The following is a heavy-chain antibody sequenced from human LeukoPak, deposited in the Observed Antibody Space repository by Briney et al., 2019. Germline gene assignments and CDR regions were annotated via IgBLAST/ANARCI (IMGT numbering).Heavy chain of an antibody. CDR2: IYYGGST. CDR1: GGSISTYY. Sequence: SETLSLTCSVSGGSISTYYWSWIRQPPGKGLEWIGYIYYGGSTDYNPSLKSRVTISVDTSKNQFSLKLSSVTAADTAVYYCARPHRGYYGMDVWGQGTMVTVSS. CDR3: ARPHRGYYGMDV. D-gene: IGHD1-26*01. V-gene: IGHV4-59*08. J-gene: IGHJ6*02.